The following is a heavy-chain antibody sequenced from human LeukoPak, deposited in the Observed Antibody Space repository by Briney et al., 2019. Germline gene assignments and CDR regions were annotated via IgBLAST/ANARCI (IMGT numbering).Heavy chain of an antibody. CDR2: ISYDGSNK. CDR3: AKILGYYYYYGMDV. CDR1: GFTFSNYA. J-gene: IGHJ6*02. Sequence: GGSLRLSCVASGFTFSNYAMHWVRQAPGKGLEWVALISYDGSNKYYADSVKGRFTISRDNSKNTLYLQMNSLRAEDTAAYYCAKILGYYYYYGMDVWGQGTTVTVSS. V-gene: IGHV3-30*18. D-gene: IGHD2-8*02.